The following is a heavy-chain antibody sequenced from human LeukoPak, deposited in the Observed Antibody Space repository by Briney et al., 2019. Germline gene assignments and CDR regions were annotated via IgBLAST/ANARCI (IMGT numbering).Heavy chain of an antibody. CDR3: AKAQGLRFDNYFDY. V-gene: IGHV3-43*01. J-gene: IGHJ4*02. CDR2: ISWDGGST. CDR1: GFTFDDYT. D-gene: IGHD5-12*01. Sequence: GGSLRLSCAASGFTFDDYTMHWVRQAPGKGLEWVSLISWDGGSTYYADSVKGRFTISRDNSKNSLYLQMNSLRTEDTALYYCAKAQGLRFDNYFDYWGQGTLVTVSS.